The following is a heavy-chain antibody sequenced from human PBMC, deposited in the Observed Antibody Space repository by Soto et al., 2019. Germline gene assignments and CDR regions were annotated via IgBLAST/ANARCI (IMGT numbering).Heavy chain of an antibody. CDR2: ISAYNGNT. CDR3: ARVGYYDSSGKHTIKASYSYYYGMDV. V-gene: IGHV1-18*01. D-gene: IGHD3-22*01. Sequence: ASVKVSCKASGYTFTSYGISWVRQAPGQGLEWMGWISAYNGNTNYAQKLQGRVTMTTDTSTRTAYMELRSLRSDDTVVYYCARVGYYDSSGKHTIKASYSYYYGMDVWGQGTTVTVSS. J-gene: IGHJ6*02. CDR1: GYTFTSYG.